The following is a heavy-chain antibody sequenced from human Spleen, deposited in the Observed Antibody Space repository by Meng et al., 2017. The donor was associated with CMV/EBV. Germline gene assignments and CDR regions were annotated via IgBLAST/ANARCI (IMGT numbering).Heavy chain of an antibody. J-gene: IGHJ6*02. V-gene: IGHV1-69*05. CDR1: GGAFSSYA. Sequence: SVKVSCKASGGAFSSYAITWVRQAPGQGLEWMGDIIPMSAITNYAQKFQGRVTITTDESTSTAYMELSSLRSDDTAVYYCARGRTGTRGAQRFVFGPTRDVHYFYYGMDVWGQGSSVTVSS. CDR2: IIPMSAIT. D-gene: IGHD1-7*01. CDR3: ARGRTGTRGAQRFVFGPTRDVHYFYYGMDV.